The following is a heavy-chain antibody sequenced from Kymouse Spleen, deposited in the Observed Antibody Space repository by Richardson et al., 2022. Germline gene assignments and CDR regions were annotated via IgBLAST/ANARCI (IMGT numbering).Heavy chain of an antibody. CDR3: ARDRITMVRGSDYYYYGMDV. CDR1: GFTFSSYW. D-gene: IGHD3-10*01. J-gene: IGHJ6*02. V-gene: IGHV3-7*01. Sequence: EVQLVESGGGLVQPGGSLRLSCAASGFTFSSYWMSWVRQAPGKGLEWVANIKQDGSEKYYVDSVKGRFTISRDNAKNSLYLQMNSLRAEDTAVYYCARDRITMVRGSDYYYYGMDVWGQGTTVTVSS. CDR2: IKQDGSEK.